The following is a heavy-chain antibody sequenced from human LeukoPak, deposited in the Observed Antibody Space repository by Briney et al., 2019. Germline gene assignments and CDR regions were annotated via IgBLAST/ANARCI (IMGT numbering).Heavy chain of an antibody. CDR3: ARDYRITMVRGVIITHAFDI. Sequence: SETLSLTCTVSGGSISSYYWSWIRQPPGKGLEWIVYIYYSVSTNYNPSRKSRVTISVDTSKNQFSLKLSSVTAADTAVYYCARDYRITMVRGVIITHAFDIWGQGTMVTVSS. D-gene: IGHD3-10*01. J-gene: IGHJ3*02. V-gene: IGHV4-59*01. CDR1: GGSISSYY. CDR2: IYYSVST.